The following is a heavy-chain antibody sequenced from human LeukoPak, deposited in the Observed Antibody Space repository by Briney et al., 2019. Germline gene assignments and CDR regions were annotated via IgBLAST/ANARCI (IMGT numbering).Heavy chain of an antibody. CDR2: INHSGST. V-gene: IGHV4-34*01. J-gene: IGHJ4*02. D-gene: IGHD6-19*01. CDR1: GGSFSGYY. CDR3: ARKRSIAVAGREVAFDY. Sequence: SETLSLTCAVYGGSFSGYYWSWIRQPPGKGLEWIGEINHSGSTNYNPSLKSRVTISVDTSKNQFSLKLSSVTAADTAVYYCARKRSIAVAGREVAFDYWGQGTLVTVSS.